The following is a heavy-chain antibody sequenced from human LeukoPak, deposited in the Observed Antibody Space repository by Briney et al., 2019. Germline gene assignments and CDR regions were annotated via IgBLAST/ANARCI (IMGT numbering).Heavy chain of an antibody. CDR2: IIPIFGTA. CDR3: ARGARDCSSTSCPRALFDY. CDR1: GGTFSSYA. V-gene: IGHV1-69*06. J-gene: IGHJ4*02. D-gene: IGHD2-2*01. Sequence: SVKVSCKASGGTFSSYAISWVRQAPGQGLEWMGGIIPIFGTANYAQKFQGRVTITADKSTSTAYMELSSLRSEDTAVYYCARGARDCSSTSCPRALFDYWGQGTLVTVSP.